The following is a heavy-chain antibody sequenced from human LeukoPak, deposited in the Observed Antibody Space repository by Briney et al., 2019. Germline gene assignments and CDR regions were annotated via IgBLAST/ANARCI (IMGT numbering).Heavy chain of an antibody. CDR3: ARALDYGESDY. V-gene: IGHV4-61*08. Sequence: PSETLSLTCTVSGASVNSPGYYWSWIRQPPGKGLEWIGHIYYSGDTYYDPSLKSRVTISVDTSKNQFSLKLSSVTTTDTAVFYCARALDYGESDYLGQGTLVTVSS. CDR1: GASVNSPGYY. J-gene: IGHJ4*02. D-gene: IGHD4-17*01. CDR2: IYYSGDT.